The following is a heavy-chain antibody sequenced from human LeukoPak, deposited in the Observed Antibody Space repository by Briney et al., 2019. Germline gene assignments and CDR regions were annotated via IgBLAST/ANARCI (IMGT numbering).Heavy chain of an antibody. J-gene: IGHJ4*02. Sequence: SQTLSLTCTVSGGSISSGSYYWSWIRQPAGKGLEWIGRIYTSGSTNYNPSLKSRVTISVDTSKNQFSLKLSSVTAADTAVYYCARHGGNSDYWGQGTLVTVSS. D-gene: IGHD4-23*01. CDR2: IYTSGST. CDR3: ARHGGNSDY. CDR1: GGSISSGSYY. V-gene: IGHV4-61*02.